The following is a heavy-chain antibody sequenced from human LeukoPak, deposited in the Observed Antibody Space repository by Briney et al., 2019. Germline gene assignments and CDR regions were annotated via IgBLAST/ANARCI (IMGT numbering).Heavy chain of an antibody. Sequence: GGSLRLSCVASGFTFTTYAVHWVRQAPGKGLEWVAVISYDGNNKFYADSVKGRFTISRDNSKNTLYLQMNSLRAEDTAVYYCAKEEDSSSPPYFDYWGQGTLVTVSS. CDR2: ISYDGNNK. V-gene: IGHV3-30-3*01. J-gene: IGHJ4*02. CDR3: AKEEDSSSPPYFDY. D-gene: IGHD6-13*01. CDR1: GFTFTTYA.